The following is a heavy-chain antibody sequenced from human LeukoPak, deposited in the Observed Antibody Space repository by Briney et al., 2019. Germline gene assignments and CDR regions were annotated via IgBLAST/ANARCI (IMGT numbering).Heavy chain of an antibody. CDR2: IRGGDDST. J-gene: IGHJ4*02. V-gene: IGHV3-23*01. D-gene: IGHD3-16*01. CDR1: GFTFSIHG. Sequence: GGSLRLSCVASGFTFSIHGISWVRQAPGKGLEWVSTIRGGDDSTYYTDSVRGRFTISRDNSKNTLYLQMNSLRAEDTALYYCAKVWWGKRTLDYWGQGNQVTVSS. CDR3: AKVWWGKRTLDY.